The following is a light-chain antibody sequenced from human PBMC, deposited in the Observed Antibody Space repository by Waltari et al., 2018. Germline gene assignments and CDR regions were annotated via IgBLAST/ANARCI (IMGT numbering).Light chain of an antibody. CDR1: SRHVGAYNS. Sequence: QSALTQPASVSGSPGQSITISCTGTSRHVGAYNSVSWYQQHPGKAPKLMIFDVSIRPSGVSNRFSGSKSGNTASLTISGLQAEDEADYYCSSYISSSTLELFGGGTSLTVL. CDR2: DVS. J-gene: IGLJ2*01. CDR3: SSYISSSTLEL. V-gene: IGLV2-14*03.